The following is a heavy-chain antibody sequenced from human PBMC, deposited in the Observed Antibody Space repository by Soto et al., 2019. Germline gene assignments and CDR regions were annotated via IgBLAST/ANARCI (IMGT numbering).Heavy chain of an antibody. J-gene: IGHJ6*02. CDR1: GGSISSSSYY. V-gene: IGHV4-39*01. CDR3: ASYSSGWNPYYYYGMDV. Sequence: QLQLQESGPGLVKPSETLSLTCTVSGGSISSSSYYWGWIRQPPGKGLEWIGSIYYSGSTYYNPSLKSRVTISVDTSKNQFSLKLSSVTAADTAVYYCASYSSGWNPYYYYGMDVWGQGTTVTVSS. D-gene: IGHD6-19*01. CDR2: IYYSGST.